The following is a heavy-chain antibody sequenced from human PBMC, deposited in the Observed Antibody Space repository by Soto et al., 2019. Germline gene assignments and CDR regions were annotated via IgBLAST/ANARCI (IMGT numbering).Heavy chain of an antibody. CDR3: TKDVTGDIGADF. Sequence: GGSLRLSCAASGFAFSNCAMSWVRQAPGKGLEWVSTIKTSGDTTFYADPVKGRFTTSRDDSKNTLYLQMNSLRAEDTATYYCTKDVTGDIGADFWGPGTTVPVSP. D-gene: IGHD2-21*02. CDR2: IKTSGDTT. J-gene: IGHJ4*02. CDR1: GFAFSNCA. V-gene: IGHV3-23*05.